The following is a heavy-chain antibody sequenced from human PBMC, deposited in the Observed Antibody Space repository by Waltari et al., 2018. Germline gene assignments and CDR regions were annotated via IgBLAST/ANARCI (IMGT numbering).Heavy chain of an antibody. V-gene: IGHV3-30*02. CDR2: IRYDGSNK. CDR3: AKGRGSPLDY. D-gene: IGHD1-26*01. J-gene: IGHJ4*02. Sequence: QAQLVQSGGGVVQPGGSLRLSCATSGFTFSSYGMHWVRQAPGKGVEWLAFIRYDGSNKYYADSVKGRFTVSRDNLKNTLYLQMNSLRLEDTAVYYCAKGRGSPLDYWGQGTLVTVSS. CDR1: GFTFSSYG.